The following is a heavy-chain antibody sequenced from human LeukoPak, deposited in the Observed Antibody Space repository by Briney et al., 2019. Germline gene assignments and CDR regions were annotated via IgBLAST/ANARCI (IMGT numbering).Heavy chain of an antibody. D-gene: IGHD3-22*01. CDR3: ARANPAPYDSSGYNFRGYFDY. J-gene: IGHJ4*02. Sequence: ASLKVSCKASGYNFNSYGISWLRQVPGQGLEWMGWISGYNGLTRYGKNVQGRVTLTTDTSTRTAYMELRSLRSDGTAVYYCARANPAPYDSSGYNFRGYFDYWGQGTRVTVSS. CDR1: GYNFNSYG. V-gene: IGHV1-18*01. CDR2: ISGYNGLT.